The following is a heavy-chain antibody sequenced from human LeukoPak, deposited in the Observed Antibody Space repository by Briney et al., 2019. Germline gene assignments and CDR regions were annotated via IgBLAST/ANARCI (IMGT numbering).Heavy chain of an antibody. D-gene: IGHD2-2*01. Sequence: GGSLRLSCTASGFIFSTYWMSWVRQAPGKGLEWVANIKQDGSEKYYVDSVKGRFTISRDNAKNSLYLQMNSLRVEDTAVYYCAITRMFDHWGQGTLVTVSS. CDR1: GFIFSTYW. J-gene: IGHJ4*02. CDR2: IKQDGSEK. CDR3: AITRMFDH. V-gene: IGHV3-7*03.